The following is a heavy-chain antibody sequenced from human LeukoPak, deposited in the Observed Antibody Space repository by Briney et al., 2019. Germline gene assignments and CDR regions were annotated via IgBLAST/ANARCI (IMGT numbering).Heavy chain of an antibody. CDR2: IYYSGTT. V-gene: IGHV4-39*01. Sequence: SETLSLTCTVSGGSISSSSYYWGWIRQPPGKGLEWIGSIYYSGTTYYNPSLKSRVTISVDTSKNQISLKLSSVTAIDTAVYYCARRTTGTHADAFDIWGQGTKVTVSS. J-gene: IGHJ3*02. D-gene: IGHD1-1*01. CDR1: GGSISSSSYY. CDR3: ARRTTGTHADAFDI.